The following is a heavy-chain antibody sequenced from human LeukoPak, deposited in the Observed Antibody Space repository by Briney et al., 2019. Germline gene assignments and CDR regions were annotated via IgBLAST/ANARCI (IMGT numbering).Heavy chain of an antibody. Sequence: ASVKVSCKASGYTFTSYGISWVRQAPGQGLEWMGWISAYNGNTNYAQKLQGRVTMTTDTSTSTAYMELSSLRSEDTAVYYCARGQWKYGDSSGYYYFGSWFDLWGQGTLVTVSS. CDR3: ARGQWKYGDSSGYYYFGSWFDL. J-gene: IGHJ5*02. D-gene: IGHD3-22*01. CDR1: GYTFTSYG. V-gene: IGHV1-18*01. CDR2: ISAYNGNT.